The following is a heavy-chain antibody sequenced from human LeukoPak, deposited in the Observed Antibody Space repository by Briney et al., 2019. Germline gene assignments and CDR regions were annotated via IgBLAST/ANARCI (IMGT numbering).Heavy chain of an antibody. CDR2: IWYDGSNK. J-gene: IGHJ1*01. V-gene: IGHV3-33*06. CDR1: GFTFSSYG. D-gene: IGHD6-13*01. CDR3: AKEDSSTGLFQH. Sequence: GRSLRLSCAASGFTFSSYGMHWVRQAPGKGLEWVAVIWYDGSNKYYADSVKGRFTISRDNSKNTLYLQMNSLRAEDTAVYYCAKEDSSTGLFQHWGQGTLVTVSS.